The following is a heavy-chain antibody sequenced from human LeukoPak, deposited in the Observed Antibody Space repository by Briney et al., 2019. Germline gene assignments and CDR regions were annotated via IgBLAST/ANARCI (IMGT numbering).Heavy chain of an antibody. CDR3: ARDITMVRGVLDY. CDR1: GFTFSSYA. J-gene: IGHJ4*02. CDR2: ISYDGSNK. D-gene: IGHD3-10*01. V-gene: IGHV3-30*04. Sequence: GGALRLSCAASGFTFSSYAMHCVRQAPGKGLEWVAVISYDGSNKYYADSVKGRFTISRDNSTNTLYLQMNSLRAEDTAVYYCARDITMVRGVLDYWGQGTLVTVSS.